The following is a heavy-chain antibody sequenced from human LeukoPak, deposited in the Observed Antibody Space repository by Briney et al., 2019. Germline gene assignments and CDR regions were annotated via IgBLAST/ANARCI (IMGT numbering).Heavy chain of an antibody. Sequence: PGGSLRLSCAASGFTFSSYWMHWVRQAPGKGLVWVSRVNSDGSSTSYADFVKGRFTISRDNSKNTLYLQMNSLRAEDTAVYYCAKEGGHYYYYYMDVWGKGTTVTVSS. CDR1: GFTFSSYW. CDR3: AKEGGHYYYYYMDV. CDR2: VNSDGSST. V-gene: IGHV3-74*01. J-gene: IGHJ6*03.